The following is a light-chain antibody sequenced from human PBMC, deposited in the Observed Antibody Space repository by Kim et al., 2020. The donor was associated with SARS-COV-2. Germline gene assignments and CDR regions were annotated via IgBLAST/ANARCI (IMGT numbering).Light chain of an antibody. Sequence: GQSVTISCSGGRTNIGSNFVFWYRQLPGAAPRLLMYSNDQRPSGVPDRISGSKSGTSASLAISDLRSEDEADYFCASWDDTLNSQLFGGGTKVTVL. CDR3: ASWDDTLNSQL. CDR1: RTNIGSNF. J-gene: IGLJ3*02. V-gene: IGLV1-47*02. CDR2: SND.